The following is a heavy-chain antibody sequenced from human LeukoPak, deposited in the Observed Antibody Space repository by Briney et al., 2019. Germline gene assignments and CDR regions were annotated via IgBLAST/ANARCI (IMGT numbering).Heavy chain of an antibody. CDR1: GGSIRSSSHN. V-gene: IGHV4-39*01. Sequence: PSETLSLTCTVSGGSIRSSSHNWDWIRQPPGKGLEYIGSIFYSGSTYYNPSLTSRVTISVDTSKNQSSLKLSSVTAADTAVYYCARRPKQPGFWSGYVDYWGQGILVTVSP. CDR3: ARRPKQPGFWSGYVDY. J-gene: IGHJ4*02. D-gene: IGHD3-3*01. CDR2: IFYSGST.